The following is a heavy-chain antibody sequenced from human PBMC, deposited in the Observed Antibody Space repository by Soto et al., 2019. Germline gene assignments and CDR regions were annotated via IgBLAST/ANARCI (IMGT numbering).Heavy chain of an antibody. D-gene: IGHD2-15*01. Sequence: SETLSLTCTVSGGSISSYYWSWIRQPPGKGLEWIGYIYYSGSTNYNPSLKSRVTISVDTSKNQFSLKLSSVTAADTAVYYCARGDIAEYYFDYWGQGTLVTVPQ. CDR3: ARGDIAEYYFDY. V-gene: IGHV4-59*01. J-gene: IGHJ4*02. CDR2: IYYSGST. CDR1: GGSISSYY.